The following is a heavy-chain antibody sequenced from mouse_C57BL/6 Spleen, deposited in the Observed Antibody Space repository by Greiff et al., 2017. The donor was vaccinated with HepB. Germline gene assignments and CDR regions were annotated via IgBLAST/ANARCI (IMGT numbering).Heavy chain of an antibody. V-gene: IGHV2-9-1*01. CDR2: IWTGGGT. J-gene: IGHJ4*01. D-gene: IGHD2-1*01. Sequence: VKLVESGPGLVAPSQSLSITCTVSGFSLTSYAISWVRQPPGKGLEWLGVIWTGGGTNYNSALKSRLSISKDNSKSQVFLKMNSLQTDDTARYYCARIYYGNWYAMDYWGQGTSVTVSS. CDR3: ARIYYGNWYAMDY. CDR1: GFSLTSYA.